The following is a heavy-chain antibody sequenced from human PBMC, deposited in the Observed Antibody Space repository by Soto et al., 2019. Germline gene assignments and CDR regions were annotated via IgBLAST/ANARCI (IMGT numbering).Heavy chain of an antibody. V-gene: IGHV3-23*01. CDR1: GFTLRSNA. J-gene: IGHJ4*02. D-gene: IGHD2-15*01. CDR2: ISGSGDST. CDR3: AKDRGYCSGGSCSSSLGRFDY. Sequence: EVQLLESGGGLVQPGGSLRLSCAASGFTLRSNAMNWVRQAPGKGLEWVSGISGSGDSTYYADSVKGRFTISRDSSKNTLYLQMNSLRAEDTAVYYCAKDRGYCSGGSCSSSLGRFDYWGQGTLVTVSS.